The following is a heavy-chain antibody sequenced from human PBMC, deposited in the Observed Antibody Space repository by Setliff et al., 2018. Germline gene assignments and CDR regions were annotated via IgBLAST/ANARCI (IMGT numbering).Heavy chain of an antibody. J-gene: IGHJ4*02. CDR2: IDYSGIT. D-gene: IGHD1-26*01. CDR3: ARVARAGSVDY. V-gene: IGHV4-59*01. Sequence: LSLTCSVSGDSIRSFYWSWIRQSPRKGLEWIGYIDYSGITNYNPSLNSRVSMSVDTSKNQFSLRLNSVTAADTAIYYCARVARAGSVDYWGQGTLVTVSS. CDR1: GDSIRSFY.